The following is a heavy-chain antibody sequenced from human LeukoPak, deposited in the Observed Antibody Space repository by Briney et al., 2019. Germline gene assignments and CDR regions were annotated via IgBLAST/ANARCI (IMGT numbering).Heavy chain of an antibody. CDR3: ARDPYCGGDCYPEYFQH. D-gene: IGHD2-21*02. V-gene: IGHV1-69*13. CDR2: IIPIFGTA. Sequence: ASVKVSCKASGGTFSSYAISWVRQAPGQGLEWMGGIIPIFGTANYAQKFQGRVTITADESTSTAYMELSSLRSEDTAVYYCARDPYCGGDCYPEYFQHWGQGTLVTVSS. CDR1: GGTFSSYA. J-gene: IGHJ1*01.